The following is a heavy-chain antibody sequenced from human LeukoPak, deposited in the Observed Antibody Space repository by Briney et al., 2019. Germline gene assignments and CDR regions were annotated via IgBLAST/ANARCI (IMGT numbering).Heavy chain of an antibody. Sequence: GGSLRLSCAASGFIFSNYAMYWVRQAPGKGLEWVSGISGSGGSRFYTDSVKGRFTISRDNSKNTLYLQMNSLRAEDTAVYYCAKLREWELPDLFDYWGQGTLVTVSS. CDR2: ISGSGGSR. D-gene: IGHD1-26*01. J-gene: IGHJ4*02. V-gene: IGHV3-23*01. CDR1: GFIFSNYA. CDR3: AKLREWELPDLFDY.